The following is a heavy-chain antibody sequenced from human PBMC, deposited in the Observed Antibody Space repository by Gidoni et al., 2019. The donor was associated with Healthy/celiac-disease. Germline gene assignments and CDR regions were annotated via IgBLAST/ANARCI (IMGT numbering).Heavy chain of an antibody. CDR2: MTPNSGNT. V-gene: IGHV1-8*01. CDR3: ARGGITIFGVVKYWYFDL. CDR1: GYTLTRYD. Sequence: QVPLVQSGDEVQKPGASVEVSCEASGYTLTRYDINWLRQATGQGLEWMGWMTPNSGNTGYAQKFQGRVTKTRNTSISTAYMELSSLRSECTAVYYCARGGITIFGVVKYWYFDLWGRGTLVTVSS. D-gene: IGHD3-3*01. J-gene: IGHJ2*01.